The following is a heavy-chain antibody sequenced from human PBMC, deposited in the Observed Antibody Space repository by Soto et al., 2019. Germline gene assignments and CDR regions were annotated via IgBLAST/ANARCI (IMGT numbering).Heavy chain of an antibody. J-gene: IGHJ5*02. CDR3: ARDAVGSSSWYSGLNWFDP. V-gene: IGHV3-48*01. Sequence: GGSLRLSCAASGFTFSSYSMNWVRQAPGKGLEWVSYISSSSSTIYYADSVKGRFTISRDNAKNSLYLQMNSLRAEDTAVYYCARDAVGSSSWYSGLNWFDPWGQGTLVTVSS. CDR2: ISSSSSTI. D-gene: IGHD6-13*01. CDR1: GFTFSSYS.